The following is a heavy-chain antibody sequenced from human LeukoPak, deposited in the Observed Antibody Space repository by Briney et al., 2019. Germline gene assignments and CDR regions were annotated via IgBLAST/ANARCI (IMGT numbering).Heavy chain of an antibody. V-gene: IGHV1-2*02. CDR3: ARGTITMVRGVIITGLGY. J-gene: IGHJ4*02. D-gene: IGHD3-10*01. CDR2: INPNSGGT. CDR1: GYTFTGYY. Sequence: ASVKVSCKASGYTFTGYYMHWVRQAPGQGLEWMGWINPNSGGTNYAQKFQGRVTMTRDTSISTAYMELSRLRSDDTAVYYCARGTITMVRGVIITGLGYWGQGTLVTVSS.